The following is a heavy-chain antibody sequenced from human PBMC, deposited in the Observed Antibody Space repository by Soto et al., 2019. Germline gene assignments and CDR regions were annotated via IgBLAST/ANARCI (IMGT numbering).Heavy chain of an antibody. V-gene: IGHV4-61*08. CDR1: GASVNNGGHY. CDR2: IYYSGNT. CDR3: ARDGGPYDSSAYYFDS. J-gene: IGHJ4*02. D-gene: IGHD3-22*01. Sequence: QVHLQESGPGLVKPSETLSLTCTVSGASVNNGGHYWSWIRQPPGKGLEWLGYIYYSGNTYYNPSLQSRVTMSVDVSKNQFSLRLPSVTAADTAIYYCARDGGPYDSSAYYFDSWGQGALVTVSS.